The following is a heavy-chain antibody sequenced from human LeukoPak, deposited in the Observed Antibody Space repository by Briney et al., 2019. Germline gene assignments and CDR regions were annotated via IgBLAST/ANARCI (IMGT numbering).Heavy chain of an antibody. D-gene: IGHD2-2*01. CDR2: IYSGGST. CDR3: ARDAMAWVRPDYYYGMDV. J-gene: IGHJ6*02. CDR1: GFTVSSSY. Sequence: GALRLSCAASGFTVSSSYMSWVRQAPGKGLEWVSVIYSGGSTYYADSVKGRFTISRDNSKNTLYLQMNSLRAEDTAVYYCARDAMAWVRPDYYYGMDVWGQGTTVTVSS. V-gene: IGHV3-66*01.